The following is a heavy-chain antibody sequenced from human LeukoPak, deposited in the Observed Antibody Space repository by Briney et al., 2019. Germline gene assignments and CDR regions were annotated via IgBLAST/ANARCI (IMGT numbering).Heavy chain of an antibody. CDR1: GFTFSSYG. Sequence: GGSLRLSCAASGFTFSSYGMYWVRQAPGKGLEWVAVMSYDGSNKYYTDSVKGRFTISRDNSKNTLYLQMNSLRAEDTAVYYCAKAVGATRSPNDYWGQGTLVTVSS. CDR3: AKAVGATRSPNDY. D-gene: IGHD1-26*01. CDR2: MSYDGSNK. J-gene: IGHJ4*02. V-gene: IGHV3-30*18.